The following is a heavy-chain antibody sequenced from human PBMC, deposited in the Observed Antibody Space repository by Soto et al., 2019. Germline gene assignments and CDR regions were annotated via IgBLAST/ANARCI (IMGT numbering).Heavy chain of an antibody. D-gene: IGHD6-6*01. CDR2: ISWQSGSI. CDR1: GFIFDDYA. CDR3: AKDMFSSSSAATFDY. V-gene: IGHV3-9*01. J-gene: IGHJ4*02. Sequence: EVQLVESGGGLAQPGRSLRLSCAASGFIFDDYAMHWVRQAPGKGLEWVSGISWQSGSIRYADSVKGRFTISRDNAQNYLYLQMNSLRVEDTALYYCAKDMFSSSSAATFDYWGQGILVTVSS.